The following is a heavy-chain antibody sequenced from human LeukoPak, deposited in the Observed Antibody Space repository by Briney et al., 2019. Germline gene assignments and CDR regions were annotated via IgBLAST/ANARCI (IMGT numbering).Heavy chain of an antibody. CDR2: VIPFLGTT. D-gene: IGHD3-3*01. CDR3: ARGPSSDLQTDFFFGYFDD. J-gene: IGHJ4*02. Sequence: SVKVSCKASGGTFINDAVSWVRQAPGEGLKWMGRVIPFLGTTNYAHNFQGRVTITADQDTQTAYMELRSLRSEGTAVYFCARGPSSDLQTDFFFGYFDDWGQGTLITVSS. V-gene: IGHV1-69*11. CDR1: GGTFINDA.